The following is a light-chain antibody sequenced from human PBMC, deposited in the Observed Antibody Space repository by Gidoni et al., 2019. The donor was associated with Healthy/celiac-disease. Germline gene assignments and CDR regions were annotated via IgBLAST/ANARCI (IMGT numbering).Light chain of an antibody. Sequence: IQMTQSPSSLSASLGTRVTITFRASQSISSYLNWQQQKPGKAPKLLIYAASSLQSGVPSRFSGSGSGTDFTLTISSLQPEDFATYYCQQSYSTPPTFGQXTKVEIK. J-gene: IGKJ1*01. CDR1: QSISSY. CDR2: AAS. CDR3: QQSYSTPPT. V-gene: IGKV1-39*01.